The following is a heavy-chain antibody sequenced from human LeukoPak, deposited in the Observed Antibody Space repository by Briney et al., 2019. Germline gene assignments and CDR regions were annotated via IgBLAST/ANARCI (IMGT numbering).Heavy chain of an antibody. CDR2: ISYDGSNK. CDR3: AREARAYCGGDCYSFAY. D-gene: IGHD2-21*02. J-gene: IGHJ4*02. CDR1: GFTFSSYA. Sequence: PGGSLRLSCAASGFTFSSYAMHWVRQAPGKGLEWVAVISYDGSNKYYADSVKGRFTISRDNSKTTLYLQMNSLRAEDTAVYYCAREARAYCGGDCYSFAYWGQGTLVTVSS. V-gene: IGHV3-30*04.